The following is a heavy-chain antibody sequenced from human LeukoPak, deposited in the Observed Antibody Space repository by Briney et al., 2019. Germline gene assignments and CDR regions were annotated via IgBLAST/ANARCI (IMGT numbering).Heavy chain of an antibody. Sequence: SQTLSLPCTVSGGSISSGGYLWSWIRQHPGKGLEWFGYIYYSGSTYYNPSLKSRVTISVDTSKNQFSLKLSSVTAADTAVYYCARVGTPRVAATLARYYYYMDVWGKGTTVTVSS. CDR1: GGSISSGGYL. CDR2: IYYSGST. V-gene: IGHV4-31*03. J-gene: IGHJ6*03. D-gene: IGHD2-15*01. CDR3: ARVGTPRVAATLARYYYYMDV.